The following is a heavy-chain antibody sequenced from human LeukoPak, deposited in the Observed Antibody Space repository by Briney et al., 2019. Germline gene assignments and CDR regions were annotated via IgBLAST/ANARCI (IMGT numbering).Heavy chain of an antibody. J-gene: IGHJ4*02. CDR2: INPNSGGT. D-gene: IGHD4-17*01. Sequence: ASVKVSCKASGYTFTGYYIHWVRQAPGQGLEWMGWINPNSGGTNYAQKFQGWVTMTRDTSISTAYMELSRLRSDDTAVYYCASTLKVTTPFSLRNWGQGTLVTVSS. CDR1: GYTFTGYY. CDR3: ASTLKVTTPFSLRN. V-gene: IGHV1-2*04.